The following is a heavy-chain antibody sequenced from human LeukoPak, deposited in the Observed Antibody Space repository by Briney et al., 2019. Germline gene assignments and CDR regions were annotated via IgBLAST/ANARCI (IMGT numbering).Heavy chain of an antibody. CDR3: ASLTLSGSYLNSFDY. V-gene: IGHV3-23*01. J-gene: IGHJ4*02. D-gene: IGHD3-10*01. CDR1: GFTFSSYA. Sequence: GGSLRLSCAASGFTFSSYAMSWVRQAPGMGLEWVSSIGSSGDITYYADSVKGRFTISRDNSKNTLYLQMNSLRAEDTAVYYCASLTLSGSYLNSFDYWGQGTLVTVSS. CDR2: IGSSGDIT.